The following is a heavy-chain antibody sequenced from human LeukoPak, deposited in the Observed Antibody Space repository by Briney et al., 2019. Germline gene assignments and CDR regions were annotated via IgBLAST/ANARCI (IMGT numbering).Heavy chain of an antibody. D-gene: IGHD3-22*01. CDR2: ISDTGTT. V-gene: IGHV4-59*01. J-gene: IGHJ4*02. CDR1: GGSISSYY. Sequence: SETLSLTCTVSGGSISSYYWNWIRQPPGQGPEWIGCISDTGTTKYNPAFKSRVTISVDTSKNPFSMKLTTVTAADTAVYFCATGYYEPFEKWGQGTLVSVSS. CDR3: ATGYYEPFEK.